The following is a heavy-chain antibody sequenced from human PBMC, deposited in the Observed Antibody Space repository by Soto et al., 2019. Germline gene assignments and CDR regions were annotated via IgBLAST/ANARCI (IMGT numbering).Heavy chain of an antibody. V-gene: IGHV1-18*04. J-gene: IGHJ4*02. CDR3: ARDGYDSSGYYVDGFDY. D-gene: IGHD3-22*01. Sequence: ASVKVSCKASGSTFTSYGISWVRQAPGQGLEWMGWISAYNGNTNYAQKLQGRVTMTTDTSTSTAYIELRSLRSDDTAVYYCARDGYDSSGYYVDGFDYWGQGTLVTVSS. CDR2: ISAYNGNT. CDR1: GSTFTSYG.